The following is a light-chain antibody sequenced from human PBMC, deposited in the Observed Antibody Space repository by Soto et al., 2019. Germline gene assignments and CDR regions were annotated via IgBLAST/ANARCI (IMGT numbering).Light chain of an antibody. CDR1: SSDVGGYNY. J-gene: IGLJ2*01. V-gene: IGLV2-14*01. Sequence: QSALTQPASVSGSPGQSITISCTGTSSDVGGYNYVSWYQQHPGKAPKLMIYEVSNRPSGVSNRFSGSKSGNTASLTIAGLQAEDEEDYYCSSSTSSSTLVFGGGTKLTVL. CDR3: SSSTSSSTLV. CDR2: EVS.